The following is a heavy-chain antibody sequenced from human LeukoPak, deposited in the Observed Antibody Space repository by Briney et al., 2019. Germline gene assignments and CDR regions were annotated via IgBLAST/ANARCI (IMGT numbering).Heavy chain of an antibody. D-gene: IGHD1-26*01. V-gene: IGHV1-2*02. CDR3: ARLGGSYYGGRYYFDY. CDR2: INPNSGGT. J-gene: IGHJ4*02. CDR1: GYTFTGYY. Sequence: GASVKVSCKASGYTFTGYYMHWVRQAPGQGLEWMGWINPNSGGTNYAQKFQGRVTMTRDTSISTAYMELSRLRSDDTAVYYCARLGGSYYGGRYYFDYWGQGTLVTVSS.